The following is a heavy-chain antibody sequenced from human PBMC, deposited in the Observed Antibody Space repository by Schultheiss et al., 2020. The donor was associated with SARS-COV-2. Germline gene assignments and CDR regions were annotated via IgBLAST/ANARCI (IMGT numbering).Heavy chain of an antibody. CDR2: INPSGGST. D-gene: IGHD4-17*01. CDR3: ARDDYGDYEDY. CDR1: GYTFTRNY. Sequence: ASVKVSCKTSGYTFTRNYIHWVRQAPGQGLDWMGIINPSGGSTSYAQKFQGRVIMTRDTSTSTVFMELSSLRSDDTAVYYCARDDYGDYEDYWGQGTLVTVSS. J-gene: IGHJ4*02. V-gene: IGHV1-46*01.